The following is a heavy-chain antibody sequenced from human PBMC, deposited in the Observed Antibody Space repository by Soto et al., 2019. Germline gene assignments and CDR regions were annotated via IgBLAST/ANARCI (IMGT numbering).Heavy chain of an antibody. CDR1: GYTFTNYW. Sequence: EVQLVQSGAEVKKPGESLSISCKGSGYTFTNYWIGWVRQMPGKGLEWMGIIYPDDSDVTYSPSFQGQVTVSADRSITTAYLQWSSLKASDTAMYYCARRQTYAGSGGYHLGGFDYWGQGTLVTVSS. CDR2: IYPDDSDV. D-gene: IGHD3-22*01. V-gene: IGHV5-51*01. CDR3: ARRQTYAGSGGYHLGGFDY. J-gene: IGHJ4*02.